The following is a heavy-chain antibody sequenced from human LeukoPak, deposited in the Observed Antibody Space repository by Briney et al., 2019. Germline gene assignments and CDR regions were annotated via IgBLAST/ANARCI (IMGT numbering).Heavy chain of an antibody. D-gene: IGHD3-10*01. CDR3: ARDPNYYGSGSYYRGWYFDY. CDR2: ISSGGSTI. V-gene: IGHV3-48*02. Sequence: GGSLRLSCAASGFTFSSYNMSWVRQAPGKGLEWVAFISSGGSTIYYADSVKGRFTISRDNAKNSLYLQMNSLRDEDTAVYYCARDPNYYGSGSYYRGWYFDYWGQGTLVTVSS. J-gene: IGHJ4*02. CDR1: GFTFSSYN.